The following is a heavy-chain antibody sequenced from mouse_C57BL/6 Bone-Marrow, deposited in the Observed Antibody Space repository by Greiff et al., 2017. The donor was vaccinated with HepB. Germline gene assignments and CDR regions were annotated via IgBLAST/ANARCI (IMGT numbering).Heavy chain of an antibody. Sequence: EVKLVESGGGLVKPGGSLKLSCAASGFTFSSYAMSWVRQTPEKRLEWVATISDGGSYTYYPDNVKGRFTISRDNAKNNLYLQMSHLKSEDTAMYYCARDYYGSRAFYAMDYWGQGTSVTVSS. J-gene: IGHJ4*01. CDR1: GFTFSSYA. CDR3: ARDYYGSRAFYAMDY. V-gene: IGHV5-4*01. D-gene: IGHD1-1*01. CDR2: ISDGGSYT.